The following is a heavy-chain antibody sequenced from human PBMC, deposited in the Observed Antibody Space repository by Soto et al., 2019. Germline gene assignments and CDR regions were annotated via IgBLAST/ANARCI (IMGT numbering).Heavy chain of an antibody. J-gene: IGHJ3*02. CDR2: IYSGGST. V-gene: IGHV3-53*04. D-gene: IGHD5-12*01. CDR3: ARVQGGYDFDAFDI. Sequence: GGSLRLSCAASGFTVSSNYMSWVRQAPGKGLEWVSVIYSGGSTYYADSVKGRFTISRHNSKNTLYLQMNSLRAEDTAVYYCARVQGGYDFDAFDIWGQGTMVTVSS. CDR1: GFTVSSNY.